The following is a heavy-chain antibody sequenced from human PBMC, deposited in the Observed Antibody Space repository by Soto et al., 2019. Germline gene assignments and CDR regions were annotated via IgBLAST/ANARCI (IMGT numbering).Heavy chain of an antibody. D-gene: IGHD6-13*01. J-gene: IGHJ5*02. CDR3: ARDYSGSWSHWYDP. V-gene: IGHV3-21*01. CDR1: ALTFSSNS. Sequence: GGALRHSCSAAALTFSSNSMNWVRRAPGKGLEWLSSIRSSSCYIDYADSVKGRFTISRDNAKNSLYLQMNSLRAEDTAVYYCARDYSGSWSHWYDPWSQGTLVTVSA. CDR2: IRSSSCYI.